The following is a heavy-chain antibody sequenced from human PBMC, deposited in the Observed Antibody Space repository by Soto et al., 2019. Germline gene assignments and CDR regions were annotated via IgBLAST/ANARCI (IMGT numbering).Heavy chain of an antibody. D-gene: IGHD4-17*01. CDR2: ISGSGGST. Sequence: RGSLILSCAASGFIFSSYAMSWVRQAPGKGLEWVSAISGSGGSTYYADSVKGRFTISRDNSKNTLYLQMNSLRAEDTAVYYCANAFNYGGYGFDYWGQGTLVTVSS. J-gene: IGHJ4*02. CDR3: ANAFNYGGYGFDY. CDR1: GFIFSSYA. V-gene: IGHV3-23*01.